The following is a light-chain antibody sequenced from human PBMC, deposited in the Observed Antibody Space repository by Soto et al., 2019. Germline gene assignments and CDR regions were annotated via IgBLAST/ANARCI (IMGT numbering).Light chain of an antibody. J-gene: IGKJ1*01. CDR3: QQYDSYSWT. V-gene: IGKV1-5*01. Sequence: DIQMTQSPSTLSASVGERVTLTCRASQSVNNWLAWYQQKPGKAPKLLIYDVSSLESGVPSRFSGSGSGTEFILTINSLQPDDFTTYYCQQYDSYSWTFDQGTKVEMK. CDR2: DVS. CDR1: QSVNNW.